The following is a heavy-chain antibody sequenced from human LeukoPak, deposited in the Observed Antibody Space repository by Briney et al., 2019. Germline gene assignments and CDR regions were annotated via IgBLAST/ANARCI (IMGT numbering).Heavy chain of an antibody. Sequence: GGSLRLSCVASGFTFNTYNMNWVRQAPGKGLEWVSSITSSSSYIYYADSVKGRFTISRHNAKNSLYLQMNSLRAEDTAVYYCAREGRYYGSGSHRDGFDIWGQGTMVTVSS. CDR1: GFTFNTYN. CDR3: AREGRYYGSGSHRDGFDI. D-gene: IGHD3-10*01. CDR2: ITSSSSYI. J-gene: IGHJ3*02. V-gene: IGHV3-21*01.